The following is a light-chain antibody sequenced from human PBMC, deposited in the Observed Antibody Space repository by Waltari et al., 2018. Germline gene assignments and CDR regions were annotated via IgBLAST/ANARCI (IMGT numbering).Light chain of an antibody. CDR3: HQYNYWPPAYT. CDR2: DAK. Sequence: EVVLTQSPGALSVSPGASATLSCRASRNVGSSLAWYQHTPGQAPRLLVYDAKNRATDVPARFSGSGYGTQFTLTISSLQSEDFGVYYCHQYNYWPPAYTFGQGTKLEIK. CDR1: RNVGSS. J-gene: IGKJ2*01. V-gene: IGKV3-15*01.